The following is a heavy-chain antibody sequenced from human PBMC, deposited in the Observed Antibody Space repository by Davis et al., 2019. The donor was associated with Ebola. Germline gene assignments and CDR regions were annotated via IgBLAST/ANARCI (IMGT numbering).Heavy chain of an antibody. Sequence: AASVKVSCKASGGTFSRIGINWVRQAPGQGLEWMGGIIPILGTTNYAQRFQGRVTVTRDTSTTTVYMELSSLRSEDTAVYCCAREGKGRVPLWLRGNFFDDWGQGTLVTVFS. CDR3: AREGKGRVPLWLRGNFFDD. J-gene: IGHJ4*02. CDR1: GGTFSRIG. V-gene: IGHV1-69*10. D-gene: IGHD5-18*01. CDR2: IIPILGTT.